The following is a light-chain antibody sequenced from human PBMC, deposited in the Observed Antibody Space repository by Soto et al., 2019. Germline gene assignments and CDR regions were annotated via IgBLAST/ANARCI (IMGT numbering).Light chain of an antibody. V-gene: IGLV2-14*01. Sequence: QSALTQPASVSGSPGQSITIPCSGRSSDLGGLNYVSWYQQHPGKVPKLIIYKVDNRPSGISDRFSASKSGNPASLTISGLQAEDEAHYYCSSYTTVPSPQWVFAGGTKLTVL. J-gene: IGLJ3*02. CDR2: KVD. CDR1: SSDLGGLNY. CDR3: SSYTTVPSPQWV.